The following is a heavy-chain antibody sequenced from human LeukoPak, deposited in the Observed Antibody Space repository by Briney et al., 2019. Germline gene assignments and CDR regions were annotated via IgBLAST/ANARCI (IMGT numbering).Heavy chain of an antibody. Sequence: SETLSLTCAVSGGSISSGGYSWSWIRQPPGKGLEWIGYIYHSGSTYYNPSLKSRVTISVDRSKNQFSLKLSSVAAADTAVYYCARAATRYYYDSSGYPWWFDYWGQGTLVTVSS. CDR3: ARAATRYYYDSSGYPWWFDY. CDR2: IYHSGST. V-gene: IGHV4-30-2*01. CDR1: GGSISSGGYS. D-gene: IGHD3-22*01. J-gene: IGHJ4*02.